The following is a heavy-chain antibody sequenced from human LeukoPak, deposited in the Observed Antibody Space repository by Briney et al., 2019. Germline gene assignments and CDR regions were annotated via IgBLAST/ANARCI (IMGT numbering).Heavy chain of an antibody. CDR3: ARVRGAPDPLRAFDI. V-gene: IGHV1-18*01. CDR2: ISAYNGNT. D-gene: IGHD3-10*01. Sequence: ASVKVSFKASVCTFCSYGISWVRLAPGQGLEWMGWISAYNGNTNYAQKLQGRVTMTTDTSTSTAYMELRSLRSDDTAVYYCARVRGAPDPLRAFDIWGQGTMVTAPS. J-gene: IGHJ3*02. CDR1: VCTFCSYG.